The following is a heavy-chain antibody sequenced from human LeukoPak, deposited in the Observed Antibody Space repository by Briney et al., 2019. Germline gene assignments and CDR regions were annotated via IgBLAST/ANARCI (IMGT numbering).Heavy chain of an antibody. V-gene: IGHV3-9*01. CDR3: AKGRASTVTTSFDY. CDR1: GFIFDDYA. J-gene: IGHJ4*02. CDR2: ISWSSGSI. Sequence: GGSLRLSCAASGFIFDDYAMHWVRQAPGKGLEWVSGISWSSGSIGYADSVKGRFTISRDNAKNSLYLQMNSLRAEDTALYYCAKGRASTVTTSFDYWGQGTLVTVSS. D-gene: IGHD4-17*01.